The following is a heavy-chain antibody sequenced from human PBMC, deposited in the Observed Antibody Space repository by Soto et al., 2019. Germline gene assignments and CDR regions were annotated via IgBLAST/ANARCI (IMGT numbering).Heavy chain of an antibody. CDR3: ARELYSCGGDCPYYMDY. V-gene: IGHV1-46*01. CDR2: ISLYHHST. D-gene: IGHD2-21*02. Sequence: DSVKVSCKTSEYPFTDYFIHWVRQAPGQGLEWMGIISLYHHSTSYAQKFQGRLTVTADTSTTTVYMDLSSLTSEDLAVYWCARELYSCGGDCPYYMDYWGQGTLVTVSS. CDR1: EYPFTDYF. J-gene: IGHJ4*02.